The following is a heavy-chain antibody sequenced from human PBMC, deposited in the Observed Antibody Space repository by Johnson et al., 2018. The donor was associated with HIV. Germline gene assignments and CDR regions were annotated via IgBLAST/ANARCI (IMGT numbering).Heavy chain of an antibody. CDR2: ISYDGSNK. V-gene: IGHV3-30*04. J-gene: IGHJ3*02. CDR3: AREVKRYAFDI. CDR1: GFTFSSYA. Sequence: QVQLVESGGGLVQPGGSLRLSCAASGFTFSSYAMHWVRQAPGKGLEWVAVISYDGSNKYYADSVKGRFTISRDNSKNPLYLQMNSLRAEDTAVYYCAREVKRYAFDIWGQGTMVTVSS.